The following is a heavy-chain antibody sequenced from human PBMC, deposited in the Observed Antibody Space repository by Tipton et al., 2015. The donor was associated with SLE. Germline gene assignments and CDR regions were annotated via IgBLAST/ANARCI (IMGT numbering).Heavy chain of an antibody. CDR3: ARGYYDFWSGSLNGMDV. CDR1: GVSISSRTYY. D-gene: IGHD3-3*01. Sequence: TLSLTCTVSGVSISSRTYYWGWIRQPPGKGLEWIGSMYYSGNTYYNPSLKSRVTISIDTSKNQFSLKLSSVTAADTAVYYCARGYYDFWSGSLNGMDVWGQGTTVTVSS. CDR2: MYYSGNT. J-gene: IGHJ6*02. V-gene: IGHV4-39*07.